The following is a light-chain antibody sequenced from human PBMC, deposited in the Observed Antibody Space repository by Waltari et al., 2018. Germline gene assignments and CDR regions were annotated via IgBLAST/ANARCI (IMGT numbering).Light chain of an antibody. CDR2: SIS. Sequence: EVVLTQSPDTLSVSPGDSATLSCRASQSVGINLAWYQQKPGQAPRLLMYSISKRAPGVPARFSGSGAGTQFTLTIGSLQSEDFAVYFCQHYNNWPLIAFGQGTRLESK. CDR1: QSVGIN. J-gene: IGKJ5*01. CDR3: QHYNNWPLIA. V-gene: IGKV3-15*01.